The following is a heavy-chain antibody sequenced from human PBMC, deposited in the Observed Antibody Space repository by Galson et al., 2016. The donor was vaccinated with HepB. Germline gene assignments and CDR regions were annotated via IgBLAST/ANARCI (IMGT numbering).Heavy chain of an antibody. V-gene: IGHV3-30*18. CDR1: GFTFTTYG. CDR3: AKDNWGDGQDRSGYYGSKNGMDG. D-gene: IGHD3-22*01. J-gene: IGHJ6*02. Sequence: SLRLSCAASGFTFTTYGIHWVRQAPGKGLEWVAVISYDEIHKIYADAVKGRFTISRDNSMGTVYLQMNSLRVDDTALYYCAKDNWGDGQDRSGYYGSKNGMDGWGQGTTVTVAS. CDR2: ISYDEIHK.